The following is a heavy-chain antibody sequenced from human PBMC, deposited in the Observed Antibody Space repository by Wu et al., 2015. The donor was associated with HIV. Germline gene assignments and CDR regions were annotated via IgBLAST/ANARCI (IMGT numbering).Heavy chain of an antibody. CDR1: GGTFSSYA. Sequence: QVQLVQSGAEVKKPGSSVKVSCKASGGTFSSYAISWVRQAPGQGLEWMGGIIPIFGTANYAQKFQGRVTITTDESTSTAYMELSSLRSEDTAVYYCARDLRVVPAANNYWYFDLWGRGTLVTVSS. CDR2: IIPIFGTA. J-gene: IGHJ2*01. CDR3: ARDLRVVPAANNYWYFDL. D-gene: IGHD2-2*01. V-gene: IGHV1-69*05.